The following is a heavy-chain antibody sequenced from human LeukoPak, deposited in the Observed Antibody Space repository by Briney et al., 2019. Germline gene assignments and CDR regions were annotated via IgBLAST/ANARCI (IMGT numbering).Heavy chain of an antibody. CDR1: GYTFTSYD. CDR2: MNPNSGNT. V-gene: IGHV1-8*01. D-gene: IGHD3-10*01. CDR3: ARGLWFGEFYYYYMDV. Sequence: ASVKVSCKASGYTFTSYDINWVRQATGQGLEWMGWMNPNSGNTGYAQKFQGRVTMTRNTSIRTAYMELSSLRSEDTAVYYCARGLWFGEFYYYYMDVWGKGTTVTVSS. J-gene: IGHJ6*03.